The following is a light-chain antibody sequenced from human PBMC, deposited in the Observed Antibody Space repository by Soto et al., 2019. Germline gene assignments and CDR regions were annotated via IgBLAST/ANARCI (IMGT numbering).Light chain of an antibody. Sequence: SVLTQPPSASGTPGQTIAISCSGGSSNIGSHTVNWYQQLPGTAPRLLIYSNTQRPSGVPDRFSGSKSGTSASLANTGLQSEYEGDYYCAAWDDSLNGVVFGGGTKVTVL. V-gene: IGLV1-44*01. CDR3: AAWDDSLNGVV. CDR1: SSNIGSHT. J-gene: IGLJ2*01. CDR2: SNT.